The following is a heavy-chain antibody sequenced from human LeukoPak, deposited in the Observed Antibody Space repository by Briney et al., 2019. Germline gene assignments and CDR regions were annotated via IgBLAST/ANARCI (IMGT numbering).Heavy chain of an antibody. CDR2: INSSGGST. CDR3: ARGGVIAAAGVDY. J-gene: IGHJ4*02. D-gene: IGHD6-13*01. V-gene: IGHV1-46*01. Sequence: GASVKVSCKASGYIFTSYGISWVRQARAQGLEWMGIINSSGGSTSYAQNFQGRVTMTRNTSTSTVYMELKSRSPEDTAVYYCARGGVIAAAGVDYWGQGTLVTVSS. CDR1: GYIFTSYG.